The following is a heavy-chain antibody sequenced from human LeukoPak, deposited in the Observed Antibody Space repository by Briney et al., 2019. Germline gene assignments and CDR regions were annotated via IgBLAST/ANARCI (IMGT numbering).Heavy chain of an antibody. J-gene: IGHJ4*02. Sequence: SETLSLTCAVYGGSFSGYYWSWIRQPPGKGLEWIGEINHSGSTNYNPSLKSRVTISVDTSKNQFSLKLSSVTAADTAVYYCARGYYDFWSGQPYYFDYWGQGTLVTVSS. D-gene: IGHD3-3*01. CDR3: ARGYYDFWSGQPYYFDY. V-gene: IGHV4-34*01. CDR1: GGSFSGYY. CDR2: INHSGST.